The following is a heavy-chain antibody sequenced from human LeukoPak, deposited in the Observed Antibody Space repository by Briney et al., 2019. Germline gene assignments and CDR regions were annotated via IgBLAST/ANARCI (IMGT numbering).Heavy chain of an antibody. D-gene: IGHD1-26*01. Sequence: PSETLSLTCTVSGGSLTNYYWSWIRQPPGKELEWIGYIYHTGITNYNPSLKSRVTMSVDSSKNQFSLKMTSVTAADTALFYCARHVGPGSRGGFFDYWGQGILVTVSS. CDR3: ARHVGPGSRGGFFDY. J-gene: IGHJ4*02. V-gene: IGHV4-59*08. CDR2: IYHTGIT. CDR1: GGSLTNYY.